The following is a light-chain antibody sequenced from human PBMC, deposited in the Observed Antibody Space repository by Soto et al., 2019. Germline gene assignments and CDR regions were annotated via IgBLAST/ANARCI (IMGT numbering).Light chain of an antibody. J-gene: IGLJ2*01. CDR1: SSDVGGYNY. Sequence: QSALTQPPSASGSPGQSVTISCTGTSSDVGGYNYISWYQHHPGKAPKLMIYEVSQRPSGVPDRFSGSKSGNTASLTVSGLQAEDEADYYCSSYTSKSSLIFGGGTKLTVL. V-gene: IGLV2-8*01. CDR2: EVS. CDR3: SSYTSKSSLI.